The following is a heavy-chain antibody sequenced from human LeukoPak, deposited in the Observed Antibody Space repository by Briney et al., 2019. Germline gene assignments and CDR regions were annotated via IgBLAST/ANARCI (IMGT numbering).Heavy chain of an antibody. CDR3: ARRVISEFSIDKGNWLDP. D-gene: IGHD3-3*02. J-gene: IGHJ5*02. Sequence: SETLSLTSTVSGGSTRSYYWSWIRQPPGKGLEWIGYIYYSGSTNYNPSLKSRVTISVDTSKNQFSLKLSSVTAADTAVYYCARRVISEFSIDKGNWLDPWGQGTLVTVSS. V-gene: IGHV4-59*08. CDR1: GGSTRSYY. CDR2: IYYSGST.